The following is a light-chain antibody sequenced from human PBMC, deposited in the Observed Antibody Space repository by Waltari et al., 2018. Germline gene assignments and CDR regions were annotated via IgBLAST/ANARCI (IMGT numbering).Light chain of an antibody. CDR2: WAS. CDR3: QSYDGSLSGCV. Sequence: QPVLTQPPSVSGAPGQRVTIPCTGSNSNIGADYDVHWYQQLPGATPNLLLTWASHRPSAVPDLFSGSNSGTSAPLAITGLQAEDEGDFYCQSYDGSLSGCVFGTGTTVTVL. CDR1: NSNIGADYD. V-gene: IGLV1-40*01. J-gene: IGLJ1*01.